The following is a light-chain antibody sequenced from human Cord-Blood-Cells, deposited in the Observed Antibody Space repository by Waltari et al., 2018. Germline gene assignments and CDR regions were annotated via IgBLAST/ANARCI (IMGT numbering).Light chain of an antibody. J-gene: IGKJ2*01. V-gene: IGKV1-39*01. CDR2: AAP. CDR3: QQSYSTPYT. Sequence: DIQMTQSPSSLSASVGDRVTITCRTSQSISSYLNWYQQKPGKAPKLLIYAAPSLQSVVPSRFSGSGSGTDFTLTISRLQAEDFATYYCQQSYSTPYTFGQGTKLEIK. CDR1: QSISSY.